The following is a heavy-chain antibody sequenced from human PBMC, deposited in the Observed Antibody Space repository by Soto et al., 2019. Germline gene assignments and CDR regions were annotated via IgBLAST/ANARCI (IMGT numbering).Heavy chain of an antibody. CDR3: GGKEFY. V-gene: IGHV4-59*01. CDR2: ISYSGTT. CDR1: RGSISNYF. Sequence: SETLSLTCTVSRGSISNYFWTWIRQPPGRGLEWIGYISYSGTTNYNASLKSRVTISVDTSANQFSLRVRSVTAADTAVYYCGGKEFYWGQGTLVTVSS. J-gene: IGHJ4*02.